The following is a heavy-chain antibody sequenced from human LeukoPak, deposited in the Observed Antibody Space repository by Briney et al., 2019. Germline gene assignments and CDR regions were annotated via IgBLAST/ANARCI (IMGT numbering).Heavy chain of an antibody. CDR2: IYYIGST. CDR3: ARGAHYHDDYGGYFDY. Sequence: SETLSLTCTVSGDSISSSPYYWGWVRQPPGKGLEWIGSIYYIGSTHYNPSLKRRVTISVDTSKNQFSLNLSSVTAADTAVYYCARGAHYHDDYGGYFDYWGQGTLVTVSS. V-gene: IGHV4-39*01. D-gene: IGHD3-22*01. J-gene: IGHJ4*02. CDR1: GDSISSSPYY.